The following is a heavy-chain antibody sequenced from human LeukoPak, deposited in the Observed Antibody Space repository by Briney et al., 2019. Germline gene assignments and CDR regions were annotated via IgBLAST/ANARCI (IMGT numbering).Heavy chain of an antibody. D-gene: IGHD3-10*01. CDR3: AKNRFGLWFGELLPFDY. CDR1: GFTFSNYG. J-gene: IGHJ4*02. Sequence: GGSLRLSCVASGFTFSNYGMHWVRQAPGKGLEWVAVISYDGSNKYYADSVKGRFTISRDNSKNTLYLQMNSLRAEDTAVYYCAKNRFGLWFGELLPFDYWGQGTLVTVSS. V-gene: IGHV3-30*18. CDR2: ISYDGSNK.